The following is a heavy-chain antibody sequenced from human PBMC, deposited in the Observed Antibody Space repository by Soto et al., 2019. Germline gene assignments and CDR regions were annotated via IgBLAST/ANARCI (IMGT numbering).Heavy chain of an antibody. CDR1: GYTFTGYY. V-gene: IGHV1-2*04. CDR3: ARDRLPEVSRSDSSGYFLGDHDAFDI. J-gene: IGHJ3*02. D-gene: IGHD3-22*01. CDR2: INPNSGGT. Sequence: ASMKVSCKASGYTFTGYYMHWVRQAPGQGLEWMGWINPNSGGTNYAQKFQGWVTMTRDTSISTAYMELSRLRSDDTAVYYCARDRLPEVSRSDSSGYFLGDHDAFDIWGQGTMVTVSS.